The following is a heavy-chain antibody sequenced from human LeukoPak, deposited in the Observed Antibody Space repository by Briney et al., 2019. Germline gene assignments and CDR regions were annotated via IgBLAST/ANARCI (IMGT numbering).Heavy chain of an antibody. CDR2: VSDSGAGT. Sequence: GGSLRLSCAASGFTFSSYVMHWVRQAPGKGLEWVSAVSDSGAGTFYADSVKGRFTISRDNSKNTLYLQMNSLRAEDTAVYYCVKKGLGYCSNGVCHFDYWGQGTVVTVSS. CDR3: VKKGLGYCSNGVCHFDY. D-gene: IGHD2-8*01. CDR1: GFTFSSYV. J-gene: IGHJ4*02. V-gene: IGHV3-23*01.